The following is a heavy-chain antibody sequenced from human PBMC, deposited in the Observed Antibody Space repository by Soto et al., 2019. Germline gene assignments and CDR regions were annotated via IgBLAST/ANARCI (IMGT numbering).Heavy chain of an antibody. D-gene: IGHD3-16*01. CDR3: AGPGEQHRY. Sequence: EVQLVESGGGLVQPGGSLRLSCAASGFTVSSNHMSWVRQAPGKGLEWVSLLYSGGSRYYSDAVKGRFTFSRDNSQNTLYLQMNSLRAEDTAVYYCAGPGEQHRYWGQGTLVTVSS. CDR2: LYSGGSR. V-gene: IGHV3-66*01. CDR1: GFTVSSNH. J-gene: IGHJ4*02.